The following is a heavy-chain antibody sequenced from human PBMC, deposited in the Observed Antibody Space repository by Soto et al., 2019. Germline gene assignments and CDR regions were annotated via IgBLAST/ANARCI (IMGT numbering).Heavy chain of an antibody. CDR1: GFTLCGYA. V-gene: IGHV3-64*01. Sequence: HPWGSTRISCAASGFTLCGYAMDWVRQEPGKGLEYVSGISSNGVGTYYANSVQGRFTISRDNSKNTVYLQMGSLRPEDMAVYYCARRARPDFYYMDVWGKGTTLTVSS. CDR2: ISSNGVGT. J-gene: IGHJ6*03. CDR3: ARRARPDFYYMDV. D-gene: IGHD6-6*01.